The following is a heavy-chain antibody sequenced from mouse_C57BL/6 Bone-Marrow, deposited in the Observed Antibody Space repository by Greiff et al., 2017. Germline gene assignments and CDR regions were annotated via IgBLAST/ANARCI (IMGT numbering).Heavy chain of an antibody. Sequence: QVQLQQPGAELVKPGASVKMSCKASGYTFTSYWITWVKQRPGQGLEWIGDIYPGSGSTNYNEKFKSKATLTVDTSSSTAYMQLSSLTSEDSAVYYCARWVAFYYGNYVGAMDYWGQGTSVPVSS. CDR1: GYTFTSYW. V-gene: IGHV1-55*01. CDR2: IYPGSGST. CDR3: ARWVAFYYGNYVGAMDY. D-gene: IGHD2-1*01. J-gene: IGHJ4*01.